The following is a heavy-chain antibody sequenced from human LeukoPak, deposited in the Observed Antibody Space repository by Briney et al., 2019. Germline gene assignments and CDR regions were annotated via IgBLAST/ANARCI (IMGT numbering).Heavy chain of an antibody. Sequence: SETLSLTCTVSGGSISSGDYYWSWIRQPPGKGLEWIGYIYYSGSTYYNPSLKSRVTISVDTSKNQFSLKLSSVTAADTAVYYCATLPRGWNFWSGYDDAFDIWGQGTMVTVSS. V-gene: IGHV4-30-4*08. CDR2: IYYSGST. CDR3: ATLPRGWNFWSGYDDAFDI. CDR1: GGSISSGDYY. J-gene: IGHJ3*02. D-gene: IGHD3-3*01.